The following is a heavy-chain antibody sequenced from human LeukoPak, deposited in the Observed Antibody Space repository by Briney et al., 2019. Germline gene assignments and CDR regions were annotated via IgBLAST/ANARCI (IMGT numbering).Heavy chain of an antibody. CDR3: VNAITLPD. J-gene: IGHJ4*02. CDR2: IREDGSRQ. V-gene: IGHV3-7*01. Sequence: GGSLRLSCTASGIIFKNFWMSWVREAPGKGLEWVANIREDGSRQFYVDSVKGRFTISRDNAKNSMYLQMNNLRVEDTAVYYCVNAITLPDWGQGTLVTVSS. D-gene: IGHD3-10*01. CDR1: GIIFKNFW.